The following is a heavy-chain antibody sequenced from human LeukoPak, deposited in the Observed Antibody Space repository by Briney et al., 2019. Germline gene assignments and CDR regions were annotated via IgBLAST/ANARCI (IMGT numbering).Heavy chain of an antibody. V-gene: IGHV3-7*01. J-gene: IGHJ1*01. CDR3: AKDRSGPAEH. CDR1: GFTFSNYY. CDR2: IKEDGSEK. Sequence: GGSLRLSCAASGFTFSNYYMNWVRQAPGKGLEWVANIKEDGSEKYYVDSVKGRFTVSRDNAQNSLFLQMNSLRAEDTAVYYCAKDRSGPAEHWGQGTLVTVSS.